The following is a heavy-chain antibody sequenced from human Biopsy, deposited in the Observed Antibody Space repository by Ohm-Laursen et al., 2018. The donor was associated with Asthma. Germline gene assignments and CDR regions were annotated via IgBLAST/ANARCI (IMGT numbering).Heavy chain of an antibody. CDR2: IYSGGTS. J-gene: IGHJ4*02. D-gene: IGHD2-8*02. Sequence: SLRLSCAASGFTVSRDYMFRVRQAPGKGLEWVSVIYSGGTSYTADSARGRFTISRDYSKNTLYLQMHSLRAEDTAVYYCARGDTGGWSQYYFDYWGQGTLVTVSS. V-gene: IGHV3-53*01. CDR1: GFTVSRDY. CDR3: ARGDTGGWSQYYFDY.